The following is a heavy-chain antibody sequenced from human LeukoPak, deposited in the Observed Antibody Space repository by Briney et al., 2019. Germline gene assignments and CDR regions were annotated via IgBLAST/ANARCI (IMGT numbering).Heavy chain of an antibody. V-gene: IGHV4-59*01. CDR3: ARQYYGSGSYSLDY. J-gene: IGHJ4*02. Sequence: PSETLSLTCTVSGGSISSYYWSWIRQPPGKGLEWIGYIYYSGSTNYNPSLKSRVTISVDTSKNQFSLKLSSVTAADTAVYDCARQYYGSGSYSLDYWGQGTLVTVSS. CDR1: GGSISSYY. D-gene: IGHD3-10*01. CDR2: IYYSGST.